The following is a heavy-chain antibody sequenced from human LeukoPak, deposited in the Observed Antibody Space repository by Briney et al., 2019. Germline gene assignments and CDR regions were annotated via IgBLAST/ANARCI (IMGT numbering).Heavy chain of an antibody. Sequence: SETLSLTCAVSGGSISSAGYYWGWVRQHPGKGLECLGYIYTSGSTNYNPSLKGRFTMSLDMSRNQFPLKLTSLTPAATPFFSRAREFVGATFDSWGQGTLVTVSS. CDR2: IYTSGST. V-gene: IGHV4-31*11. D-gene: IGHD1-26*01. J-gene: IGHJ4*02. CDR3: AREFVGATFDS. CDR1: GGSISSAGYY.